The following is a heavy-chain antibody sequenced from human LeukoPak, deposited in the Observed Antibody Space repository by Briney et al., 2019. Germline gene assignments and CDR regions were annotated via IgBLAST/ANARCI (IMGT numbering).Heavy chain of an antibody. CDR2: ISPGGGPT. V-gene: IGHV3-21*01. J-gene: IGHJ5*02. D-gene: IGHD3-22*01. Sequence: GGSLRLSCAGSGFPFSIHGMNWVRQAPGKGLEWVSGISPGGGPTYYADSVKGRFTISRDNAKNSLYLQMNSLRAEDTAVYYCARDEGTTYYYDSSGSNWFDPWGQGTLVTVSS. CDR1: GFPFSIHG. CDR3: ARDEGTTYYYDSSGSNWFDP.